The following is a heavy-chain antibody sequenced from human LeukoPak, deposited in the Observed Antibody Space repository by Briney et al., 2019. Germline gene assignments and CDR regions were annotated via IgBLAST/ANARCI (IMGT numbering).Heavy chain of an antibody. J-gene: IGHJ4*02. V-gene: IGHV3-7*01. Sequence: AGESLRLSCAASGFTISSYWMSWVRQAPGKGLEWVGNIKQDGSQTYFVDSVKGRFTISRDNAKNSLYLQMNNLRAEDTAVYYCARDAMSRTADYWAREPWSPSPQ. CDR2: IKQDGSQT. CDR3: ARDAMSRTADY. D-gene: IGHD2-2*01. CDR1: GFTISSYW.